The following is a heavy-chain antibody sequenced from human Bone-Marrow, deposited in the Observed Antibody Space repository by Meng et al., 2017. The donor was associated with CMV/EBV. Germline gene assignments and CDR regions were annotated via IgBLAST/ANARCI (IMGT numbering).Heavy chain of an antibody. CDR3: AKPAFGETDY. V-gene: IGHV3-73*01. CDR1: GFTFSGSA. D-gene: IGHD3-10*01. Sequence: GGSLRLSCAASGFTFSGSAMHWVRQASGKGLEWVGRIRSKANSYATAYAASVKGRFTISRDDSKNTAYLQMNSLKTEDTAVYYCAKPAFGETDYWGQGTLVTVSS. J-gene: IGHJ4*02. CDR2: IRSKANSYAT.